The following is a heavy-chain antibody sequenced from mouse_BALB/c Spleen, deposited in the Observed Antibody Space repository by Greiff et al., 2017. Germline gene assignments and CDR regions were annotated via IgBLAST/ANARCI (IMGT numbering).Heavy chain of an antibody. Sequence: ESGPGLVKPSQSLSLTCSVTGYSITSGYYWNWIRQFPGNKLEWMGYISYDGSNNYNPSLKNRISITRDTSKNQFFLKLNSVTTEDTATYYCARASDGYYVWFAYWGQGTLVTVSA. CDR3: ARASDGYYVWFAY. J-gene: IGHJ3*01. CDR2: ISYDGSN. D-gene: IGHD2-3*01. V-gene: IGHV3-6*02. CDR1: GYSITSGYY.